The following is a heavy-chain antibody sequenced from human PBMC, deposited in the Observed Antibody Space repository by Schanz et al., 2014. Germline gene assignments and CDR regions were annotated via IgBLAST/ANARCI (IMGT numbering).Heavy chain of an antibody. Sequence: EAHLVESGGGLVKPGGSLRLSCAASGFTFSSHWMHWVRQDPGKGLVWVARINSVGSNTDYADSVTGRFTISRDNAKNTLYLQMNTLRAEDTAVYYCARKMKLGVYGGKGHDSLDIWGQGTMXTVSS. V-gene: IGHV3-74*02. CDR3: ARKMKLGVYGGKGHDSLDI. CDR2: INSVGSNT. CDR1: GFTFSSHW. J-gene: IGHJ3*02. D-gene: IGHD4-17*01.